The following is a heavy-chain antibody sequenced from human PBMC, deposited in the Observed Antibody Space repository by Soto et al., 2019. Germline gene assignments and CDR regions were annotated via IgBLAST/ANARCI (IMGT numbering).Heavy chain of an antibody. J-gene: IGHJ4*02. CDR2: YSGFT. D-gene: IGHD4-17*01. CDR1: GGSISSYY. Sequence: SETLSLTCTVSGGSISSYYWSWIRQPPGKGLEWIGGYSGFTNYNPSLESRATISVDHSKNQFFLTLRSVTAADTAVYYCARDYGDYSFFFDYWGQGALVTVSS. V-gene: IGHV4-59*01. CDR3: ARDYGDYSFFFDY.